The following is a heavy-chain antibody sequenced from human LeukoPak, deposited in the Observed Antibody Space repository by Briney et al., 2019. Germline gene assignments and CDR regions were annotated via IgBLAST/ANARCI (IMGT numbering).Heavy chain of an antibody. J-gene: IGHJ4*02. CDR2: ISWNSGSI. CDR3: AKAPSSGWYDAFDY. CDR1: GFTFDDYA. V-gene: IGHV3-9*01. Sequence: PGESLRLSCAASGFTFDDYAMHWVRQAPGKGLEWVSGISWNSGSIGYADSVKGRFTISRDNAKNSLYLQMNSLRAEDTALYYCAKAPSSGWYDAFDYWGQGTLVTVSS. D-gene: IGHD6-19*01.